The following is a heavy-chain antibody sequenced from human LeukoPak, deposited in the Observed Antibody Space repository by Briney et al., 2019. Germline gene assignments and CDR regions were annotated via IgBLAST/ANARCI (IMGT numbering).Heavy chain of an antibody. CDR1: GFTFRSYA. Sequence: GGSLRLSCAASGFTFRSYAMCWVRQAPGKGLEWVSFTTSGGSTSYADSVKGRFTISRDNPRNTLYMQMNSLRDEDTAVYYCAIMHGYYDGSGYWVQWGQGTLVTVSS. CDR2: FTTSGGST. V-gene: IGHV3-23*01. D-gene: IGHD3-22*01. CDR3: AIMHGYYDGSGYWVQ. J-gene: IGHJ4*02.